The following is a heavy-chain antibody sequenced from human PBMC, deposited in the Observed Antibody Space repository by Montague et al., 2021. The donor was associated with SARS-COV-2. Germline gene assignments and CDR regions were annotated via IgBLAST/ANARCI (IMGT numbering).Heavy chain of an antibody. CDR1: GGSISSSTYY. CDR2: LYNGGTT. Sequence: SETLSLTCNVPGGSISSSTYYWGWIRQPPGKGLEWIGNLYNGGTTYYSPSLKSRVTISVDTSKNHFSLNMASVTAADTAVYYCARTSKLRGSSSGNYYYHAMDVWGQGTTVTVSS. D-gene: IGHD3-16*01. J-gene: IGHJ6*02. V-gene: IGHV4-39*02. CDR3: ARTSKLRGSSSGNYYYHAMDV.